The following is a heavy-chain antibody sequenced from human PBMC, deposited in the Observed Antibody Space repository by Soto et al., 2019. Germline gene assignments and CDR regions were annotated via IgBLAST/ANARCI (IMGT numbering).Heavy chain of an antibody. CDR2: ISSSSSYI. V-gene: IGHV3-21*01. Sequence: GGCLRRSCAASGFTFSSDSMNWVRQAPGKGLEWVSSISSSSSYIYYADSVKGRFTISRDNAKNSLYLQMNSLRAEDTAVYYCARDRYSYYDFWSGSLPYYYYGMDVWGQGTTVTVSS. CDR1: GFTFSSDS. CDR3: ARDRYSYYDFWSGSLPYYYYGMDV. D-gene: IGHD3-3*01. J-gene: IGHJ6*02.